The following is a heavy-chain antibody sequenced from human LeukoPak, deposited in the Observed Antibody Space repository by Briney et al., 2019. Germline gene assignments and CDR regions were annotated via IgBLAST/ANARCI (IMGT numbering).Heavy chain of an antibody. V-gene: IGHV3-30*03. D-gene: IGHD1-26*01. CDR1: GFTFSTYG. Sequence: GGSLRLSCAASGFTFSTYGMHWVRQAPGKGLEWVAIISYDGSDEYYADSVKGRFTISRDNAKNSLYLQMNSLRAEDTAVYYCARVGEGAAKDWGQGTLVTVSS. CDR3: ARVGEGAAKD. CDR2: ISYDGSDE. J-gene: IGHJ4*02.